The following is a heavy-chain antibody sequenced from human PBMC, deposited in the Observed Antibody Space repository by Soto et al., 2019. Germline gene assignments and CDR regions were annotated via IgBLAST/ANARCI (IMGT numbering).Heavy chain of an antibody. V-gene: IGHV3-21*06. CDR2: ISSTTNYI. CDR3: ARESEDLTSNFDY. Sequence: PGGSLRLSCATSGFTFSSDWMNWVRQAPGKGLEWVSSISSTTNYIYYGDSMKGRFTISRDNAKNSLYLEMNSLRAEDTAVYYCARESEDLTSNFDYWGQGTLVTVSS. CDR1: GFTFSSDW. J-gene: IGHJ4*02.